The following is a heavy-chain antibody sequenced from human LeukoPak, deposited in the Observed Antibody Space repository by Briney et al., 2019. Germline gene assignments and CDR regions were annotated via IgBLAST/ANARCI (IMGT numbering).Heavy chain of an antibody. CDR2: IYYSGST. CDR1: GGSISSGGYY. Sequence: SQTLSLTCTVSGGSISSGGYYWSWIRQHPGKGLEWIGYIYYSGSTYYSPSLKSRVTISVDTSKNQFSLKLSSVTAADTAVYYCARAYSRGDNWFDPWGQGTLVTVSS. V-gene: IGHV4-31*03. J-gene: IGHJ5*02. CDR3: ARAYSRGDNWFDP. D-gene: IGHD4-11*01.